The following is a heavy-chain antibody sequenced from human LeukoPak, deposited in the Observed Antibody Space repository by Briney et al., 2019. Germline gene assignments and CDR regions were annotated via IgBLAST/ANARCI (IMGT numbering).Heavy chain of an antibody. Sequence: GGSLRLSCAASGFTFSSYGMHWVRQAPGKGLEWVAFIRYDGSNKYYADSVKGRFTISRDNSKNTLYLQMNSLRAEDTAVYYCARDDSSSWYLVDYWGQGTLVTVSS. J-gene: IGHJ4*02. CDR2: IRYDGSNK. D-gene: IGHD6-13*01. CDR3: ARDDSSSWYLVDY. V-gene: IGHV3-30*02. CDR1: GFTFSSYG.